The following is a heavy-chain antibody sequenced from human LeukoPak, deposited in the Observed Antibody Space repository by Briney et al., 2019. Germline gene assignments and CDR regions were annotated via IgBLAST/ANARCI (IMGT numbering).Heavy chain of an antibody. V-gene: IGHV3-74*01. CDR2: INGDGRTT. CDR1: GFTFSNNW. Sequence: QPGGSLRLSCAASGFTFSNNWMHWVRQAPGKGLVWVSRINGDGRTTTYADSVKGRFTISRDNAKTTLYLQMNSLRAEDTAVYYCAMIKEGWGQGTLVTVSS. D-gene: IGHD3-22*01. J-gene: IGHJ4*02. CDR3: AMIKEG.